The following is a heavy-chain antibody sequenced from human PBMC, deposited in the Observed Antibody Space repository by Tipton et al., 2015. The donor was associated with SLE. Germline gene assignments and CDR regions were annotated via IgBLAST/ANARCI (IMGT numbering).Heavy chain of an antibody. Sequence: TLSLTCAVSGGSISSSNWWSWVRQPPGKGLEWIGEIYHSGSTNYNPSLKSRVTISVDKSKNQFSLKLSSVTAADTAVYYCAREGAYCGGDCPRLWFDPWGQGTLVTVSS. V-gene: IGHV4-4*02. J-gene: IGHJ5*02. D-gene: IGHD2-21*02. CDR1: GGSISSSNW. CDR3: AREGAYCGGDCPRLWFDP. CDR2: IYHSGST.